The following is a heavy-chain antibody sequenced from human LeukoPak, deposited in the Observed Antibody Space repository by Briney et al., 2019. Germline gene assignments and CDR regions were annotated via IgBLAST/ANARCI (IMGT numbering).Heavy chain of an antibody. CDR1: GYSFFNYW. CDR2: IFPGDSDT. Sequence: GESLKISCKRSGYSFFNYWIHWVGQIPGKGLEWMGIIFPGDSDTRYSPSFQGQVTISVDKSISTAYLQWSSLKASDTAMYYCGKGADLGYWGQGTLVTVSS. D-gene: IGHD3-16*01. J-gene: IGHJ4*02. V-gene: IGHV5-51*01. CDR3: GKGADLGY.